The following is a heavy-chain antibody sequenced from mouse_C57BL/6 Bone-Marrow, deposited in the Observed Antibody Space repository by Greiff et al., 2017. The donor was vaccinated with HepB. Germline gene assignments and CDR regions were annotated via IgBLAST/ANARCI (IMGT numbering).Heavy chain of an antibody. J-gene: IGHJ4*01. Sequence: QVQLQQSGAELARPGASVKMSCKASGYTFTSYTMHWVNQRPGQGLEWIGYINPSSGYTKYNQKFKDKATLTADKSSSTSYMQLNSLTSEDSAVYYCARWLLRRLRPRRAMDDWGQGTSVTVSS. CDR3: ARWLLRRLRPRRAMDD. D-gene: IGHD2-2*01. V-gene: IGHV1-4*01. CDR2: INPSSGYT. CDR1: GYTFTSYT.